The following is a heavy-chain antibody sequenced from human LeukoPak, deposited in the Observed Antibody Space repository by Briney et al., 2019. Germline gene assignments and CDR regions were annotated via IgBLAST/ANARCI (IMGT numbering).Heavy chain of an antibody. J-gene: IGHJ6*02. CDR1: GGSISTYY. V-gene: IGHV4-59*08. CDR3: ARRPHTGYSGDWGPHDYYYGMNV. D-gene: IGHD6-19*01. CDR2: IYYTGST. Sequence: SETLSLTCTVSGGSISTYYWSWIRQPPGKGLEWIGYIYYTGSTNYNPSLKSRVTISVDTSKNQFSLKLSPVTAADTAVYYCARRPHTGYSGDWGPHDYYYGMNVWGQGTTVTVSS.